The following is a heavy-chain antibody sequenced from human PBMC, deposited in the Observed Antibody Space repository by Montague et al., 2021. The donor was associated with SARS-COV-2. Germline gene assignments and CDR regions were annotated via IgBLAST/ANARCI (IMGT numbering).Heavy chain of an antibody. CDR1: GYFIGTGYY. Sequence: SETLSLTCSVSGYFIGTGYYWGWIRQSPGKGLEWIGSNYLHGNAYYNPSLNSRVTISLDTSDNQFSLRLTSVATSDTAVYYCARGRVTRAGFDYWGQGIRVIVSS. J-gene: IGHJ4*02. V-gene: IGHV4-38-2*02. CDR2: NYLHGNA. CDR3: ARGRVTRAGFDY. D-gene: IGHD2-21*02.